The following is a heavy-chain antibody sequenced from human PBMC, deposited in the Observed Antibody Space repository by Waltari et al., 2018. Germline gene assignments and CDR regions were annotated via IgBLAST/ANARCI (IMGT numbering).Heavy chain of an antibody. D-gene: IGHD3-16*01. J-gene: IGHJ3*02. CDR2: IYSGGST. CDR1: GYTLTELS. Sequence: VQLVQSGAEVNKPGASVKVSCKVSGYTLTELSMHWVRQAPGKGLEWVSVIYSGGSTYYAESVKGRFTISRDNSKNTLYLQMNSLRAEDTAVYYCARLRIMITFGGVMSDAFDIWGQGTMVTVSS. CDR3: ARLRIMITFGGVMSDAFDI. V-gene: IGHV3-53*01.